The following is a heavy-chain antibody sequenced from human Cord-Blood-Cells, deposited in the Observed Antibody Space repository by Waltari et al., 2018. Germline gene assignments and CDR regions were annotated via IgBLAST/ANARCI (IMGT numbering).Heavy chain of an antibody. CDR3: ATTGNYDAFDI. Sequence: EVQLVESGGGLVQPGGSLRLSCAASGFSFSSYWMICVRQAPGKGLEWVANIKQDGSEKYYVDSVKGRFTISRDNAKNSLYLQMNSLRAEDTAVYYCATTGNYDAFDIWGQGTMVTVSS. J-gene: IGHJ3*02. CDR1: GFSFSSYW. V-gene: IGHV3-7*01. CDR2: IKQDGSEK. D-gene: IGHD1-7*01.